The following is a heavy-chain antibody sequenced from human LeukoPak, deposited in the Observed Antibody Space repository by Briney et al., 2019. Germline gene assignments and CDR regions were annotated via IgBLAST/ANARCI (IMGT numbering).Heavy chain of an antibody. J-gene: IGHJ6*02. Sequence: PGGSLRLSCAASGFTFSSYAMHWVRQAPGKGLEWVAVISYDGSNKYYADSVKGRLTISRDNSKNTLYLQMNSLRAEDTAVYYCARAIIAAAGTMKYYYGMDVWGQGTTVTVSS. CDR3: ARAIIAAAGTMKYYYGMDV. V-gene: IGHV3-30-3*01. CDR2: ISYDGSNK. D-gene: IGHD6-13*01. CDR1: GFTFSSYA.